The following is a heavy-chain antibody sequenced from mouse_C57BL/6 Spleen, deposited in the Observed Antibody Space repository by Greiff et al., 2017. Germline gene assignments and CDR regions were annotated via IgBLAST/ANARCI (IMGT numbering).Heavy chain of an antibody. D-gene: IGHD1-1*01. V-gene: IGHV5-4*03. CDR2: ISDGGSYT. CDR3: ARGGFGRVVSTWAWFAY. CDR1: GFTFSSYA. J-gene: IGHJ3*01. Sequence: EVKLMESGGGLVKPGGSLKLSCAASGFTFSSYAMSWVSQTPEKRLEWVANISDGGSYTYYPDNVKGRFTISRDNAKINLYLQMSHLKSEDTAMYYCARGGFGRVVSTWAWFAYWGQGTLVTVSA.